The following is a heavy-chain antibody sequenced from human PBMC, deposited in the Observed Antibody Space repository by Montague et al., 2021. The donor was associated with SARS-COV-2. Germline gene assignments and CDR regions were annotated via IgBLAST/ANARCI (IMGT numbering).Heavy chain of an antibody. V-gene: IGHV3-21*01. CDR2: ISSSSSYI. CDR3: ARDMYYDILTGYYTY. CDR1: GFTFSSYS. J-gene: IGHJ4*02. Sequence: SLRLSCAASGFTFSSYSMNWVRQAPGKGLEWVSSISSSSSYIYYAVSVKGRFTISRDNAKNSLYLQLNSLRAEDTAVYYCARDMYYDILTGYYTYWGQGTLVTVSP. D-gene: IGHD3-9*01.